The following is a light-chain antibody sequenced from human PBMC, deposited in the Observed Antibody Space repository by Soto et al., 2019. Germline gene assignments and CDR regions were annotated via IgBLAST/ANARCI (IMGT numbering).Light chain of an antibody. CDR3: SSYTSSGTLGV. J-gene: IGLJ1*01. CDR2: DVS. Sequence: QSVLXQPASVSGSPGQSTTISCTGTSSDIGGYNYVSWYQHHPGKAPKLIIYDVSNRPSGVSNRFSGSKSGNTASLAVSGLQAEDEADYYCSSYTSSGTLGVFGTGTKVTVL. CDR1: SSDIGGYNY. V-gene: IGLV2-14*03.